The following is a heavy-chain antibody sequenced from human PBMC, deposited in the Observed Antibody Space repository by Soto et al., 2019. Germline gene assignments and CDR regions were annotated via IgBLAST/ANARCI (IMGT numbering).Heavy chain of an antibody. V-gene: IGHV1-3*01. J-gene: IGHJ3*02. CDR3: ARRQQLVRGDAFDI. CDR1: GYTFTSYA. Sequence: SVKVSCKASGYTFTSYAMHWVRQAPVQRLEWMGWINAGNGNTKYSQKFQGRVTITRDTSASTAYMELSSLRSEDTAVYYCARRQQLVRGDAFDIWGQGTMVTVS. D-gene: IGHD6-13*01. CDR2: INAGNGNT.